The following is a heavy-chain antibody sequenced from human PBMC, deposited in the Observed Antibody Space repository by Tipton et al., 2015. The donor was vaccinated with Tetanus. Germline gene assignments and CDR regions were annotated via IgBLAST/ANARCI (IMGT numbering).Heavy chain of an antibody. CDR2: IYYSGTT. CDR1: DGPVSSGGFY. J-gene: IGHJ2*01. D-gene: IGHD1-26*01. Sequence: TLSLTCSVSDGPVSSGGFYWGWVRQVTGKGLEWIGNIYYSGTTYYTPSLKSRLAISVDTSRNQFSLRLTSVTATDSAVYYCGRHGGSYIAYWCFDLWGRGSLVTVSS. CDR3: GRHGGSYIAYWCFDL. V-gene: IGHV4-39*01.